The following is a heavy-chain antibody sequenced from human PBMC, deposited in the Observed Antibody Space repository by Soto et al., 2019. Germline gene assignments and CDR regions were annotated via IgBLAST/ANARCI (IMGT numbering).Heavy chain of an antibody. J-gene: IGHJ5*02. V-gene: IGHV1-69*01. CDR2: IIPIFGTA. D-gene: IGHD6-19*01. CDR3: AHMSYSSGWYLRNWFDP. Sequence: QVQLVQSGAEVKKPGSSVKVSCKASGGTFSSYAFSWVRQAPGQGLEWMGGIIPIFGTANYAQEFQGRVTITADESTSTAYMELSSLRSEDTAVYYCAHMSYSSGWYLRNWFDPWGQGTLVTVSS. CDR1: GGTFSSYA.